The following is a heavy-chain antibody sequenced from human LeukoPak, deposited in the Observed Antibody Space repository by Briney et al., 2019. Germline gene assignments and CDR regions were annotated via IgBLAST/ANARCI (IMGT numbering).Heavy chain of an antibody. CDR2: INHSGST. J-gene: IGHJ4*02. Sequence: SETVSLTCAVYGGSFSGYHWSWIRQPPGKGLEWIGEINHSGSTNYNPSLKSRVTISVDTSKNQFSLKLSSVTAADTAVYYCAREPIAAAGISAGGFDYWGQGTLVTVSS. CDR1: GGSFSGYH. CDR3: AREPIAAAGISAGGFDY. D-gene: IGHD6-13*01. V-gene: IGHV4-34*01.